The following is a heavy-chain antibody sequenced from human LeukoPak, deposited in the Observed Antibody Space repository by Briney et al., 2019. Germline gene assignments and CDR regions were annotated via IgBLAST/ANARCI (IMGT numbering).Heavy chain of an antibody. J-gene: IGHJ5*02. Sequence: ASVKVSCKASGYTFTSYGISWVRQAPGQGLEWMGWISAYNGNTNYAQKLQGRVTMTTDTSTSTAYMELRSLRSDDTAVYYCAPYRITMVRGVIIQDWFDPWGQGTLVTVSS. CDR3: APYRITMVRGVIIQDWFDP. D-gene: IGHD3-10*01. V-gene: IGHV1-18*01. CDR1: GYTFTSYG. CDR2: ISAYNGNT.